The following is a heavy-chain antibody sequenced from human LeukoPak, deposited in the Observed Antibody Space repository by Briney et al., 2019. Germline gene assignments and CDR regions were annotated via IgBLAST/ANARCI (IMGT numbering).Heavy chain of an antibody. CDR1: GFTVSSNY. Sequence: GGSLRLSCAASGFTVSSNYMSWVRQAPGKGLEWVSGISWNSGSIGYADSVKGRFTISRDNAKNSLYLQMNSLRAEDTALYYCAKDMDVWGQGTTVTVSS. V-gene: IGHV3-9*01. J-gene: IGHJ6*02. CDR2: ISWNSGSI. CDR3: AKDMDV.